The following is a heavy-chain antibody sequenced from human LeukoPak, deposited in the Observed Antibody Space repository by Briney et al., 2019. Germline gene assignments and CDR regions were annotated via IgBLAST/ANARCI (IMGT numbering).Heavy chain of an antibody. CDR1: GFPFSSYW. J-gene: IGHJ4*02. V-gene: IGHV3-7*04. D-gene: IGHD5-24*01. CDR3: TRVGYIDEGIDY. Sequence: RAGGSPRLSCVASGFPFSSYWMTWVRQAPGKGLEWVANIKQDGSKKSYVDSVKGRFTISRDNAKNSLYLQMNSLRAEDTAIYYCTRVGYIDEGIDYWGQGTLVTVSS. CDR2: IKQDGSKK.